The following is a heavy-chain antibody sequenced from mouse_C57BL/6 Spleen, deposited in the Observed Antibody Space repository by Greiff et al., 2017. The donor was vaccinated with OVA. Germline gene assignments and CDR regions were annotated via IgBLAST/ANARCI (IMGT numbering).Heavy chain of an antibody. CDR3: ARTPGRAPLDY. CDR2: IDPSDSET. D-gene: IGHD1-1*01. V-gene: IGHV1-52*01. Sequence: QVQLQQPGAELVRPGSSVKLSCKASGYTFTSYWMHWVKQRPIQGLEWIGNIDPSDSETHYNQKFKDKATLTVDKSSSTAYMQLSSLTSEDSAVYYCARTPGRAPLDYWGQGTTLTVSS. CDR1: GYTFTSYW. J-gene: IGHJ2*01.